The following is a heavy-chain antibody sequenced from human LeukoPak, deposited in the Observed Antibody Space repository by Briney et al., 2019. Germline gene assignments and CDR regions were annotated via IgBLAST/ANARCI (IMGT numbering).Heavy chain of an antibody. V-gene: IGHV4-59*08. Sequence: PSETLSLTCTVSGGSISSYYWSWLRQPPGKGLEWIGYIYYSGSTNYNPSLKSRVTISVDTPKNQFSLKLSSVTAADTAVYYCARHDTYYYDSSGYKPDAFDIWGQGTMVTVSS. CDR2: IYYSGST. CDR3: ARHDTYYYDSSGYKPDAFDI. CDR1: GGSISSYY. D-gene: IGHD3-22*01. J-gene: IGHJ3*02.